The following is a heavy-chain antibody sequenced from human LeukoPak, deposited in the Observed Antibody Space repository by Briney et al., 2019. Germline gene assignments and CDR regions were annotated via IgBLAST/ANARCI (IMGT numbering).Heavy chain of an antibody. D-gene: IGHD4-17*01. V-gene: IGHV1-24*01. CDR3: ATPDYGDYVLNY. Sequence: ASVKVSCKVSGYTLTELSMHWVRQAPGKGLEWMGGFDPEDGETNYAQKFQGRVTMTEDTSTDTAYMELSSLRSEDTAVYYCATPDYGDYVLNYWGQGTLVTVSS. J-gene: IGHJ4*02. CDR2: FDPEDGET. CDR1: GYTLTELS.